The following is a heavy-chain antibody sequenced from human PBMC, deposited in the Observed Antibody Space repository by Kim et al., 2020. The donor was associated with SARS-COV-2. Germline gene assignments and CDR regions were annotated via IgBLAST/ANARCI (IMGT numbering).Heavy chain of an antibody. CDR2: ISSSSSTI. J-gene: IGHJ4*02. CDR1: GFTFSSYS. CDR3: AREGIVVVPAGIEGYYFDY. D-gene: IGHD2-2*02. Sequence: GGSLRLSCAASGFTFSSYSMNWVRQAPGKGLEWVSYISSSSSTIYYADSVKGRFTISRDNAKNSLYLQMNSLRDEDTAVYYCAREGIVVVPAGIEGYYFDYWGQGTLVTVSS. V-gene: IGHV3-48*02.